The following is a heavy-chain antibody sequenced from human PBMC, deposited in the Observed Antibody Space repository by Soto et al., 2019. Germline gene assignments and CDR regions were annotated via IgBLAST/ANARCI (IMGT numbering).Heavy chain of an antibody. CDR3: AKDLKGITIFGVVINPRYYYYYGMDV. J-gene: IGHJ6*02. Sequence: GSLRLSCAASGFTFSSYGMHWVRQAPGKGLEWVAVISYDGSNKYYADSVKGRFTISRDNSKNTLYLQMNSLRAEDTAVYYCAKDLKGITIFGVVINPRYYYYYGMDVWGQGTTVTVSS. V-gene: IGHV3-30*18. CDR2: ISYDGSNK. CDR1: GFTFSSYG. D-gene: IGHD3-3*01.